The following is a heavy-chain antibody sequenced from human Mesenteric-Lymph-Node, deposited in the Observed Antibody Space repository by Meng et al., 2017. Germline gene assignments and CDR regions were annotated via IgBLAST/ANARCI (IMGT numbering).Heavy chain of an antibody. V-gene: IGHV4-39*07. CDR3: ARGPTVKYFDY. Sequence: SETLSLTCRVSGGSIRSSSYYWGWIRQPPGKGLEWIGSIYYSGSTYYNPSLESRVTISVDTSKNQFSLKLSSVTAADTAVYYCARGPTVKYFDYWGQGTLVTVSS. D-gene: IGHD2/OR15-2a*01. CDR2: IYYSGST. J-gene: IGHJ4*02. CDR1: GGSIRSSSYY.